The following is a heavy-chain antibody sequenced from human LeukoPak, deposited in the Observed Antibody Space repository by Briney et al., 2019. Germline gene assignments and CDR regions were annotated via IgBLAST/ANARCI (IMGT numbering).Heavy chain of an antibody. D-gene: IGHD6-6*01. CDR3: ARVEYSSTIIPDAFDI. J-gene: IGHJ3*02. V-gene: IGHV4-39*01. CDR2: IYYSGST. Sequence: SETLSLTCTVSGGSISSSSYYWGWIRQPPGKGLEWIGSIYYSGSTYYNPSLKSRVTISVDTSKNQFSLKLSSVTAADTAVYYCARVEYSSTIIPDAFDIWGQGTMVTVSS. CDR1: GGSISSSSYY.